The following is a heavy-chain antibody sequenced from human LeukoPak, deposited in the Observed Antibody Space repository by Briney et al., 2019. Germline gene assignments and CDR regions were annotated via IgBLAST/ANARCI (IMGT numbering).Heavy chain of an antibody. D-gene: IGHD3-22*01. J-gene: IGHJ4*02. CDR3: AKTMWYDSSGDFPSYYFDY. CDR1: GFTFSSYA. Sequence: PGGSLRLSCAASGFTFSSYAMSWVRQSPGKGLEWVTAISGSGDSTYFADSVKGRFTISRDSSKNTLYLQMNSLRAEDTAVYYCAKTMWYDSSGDFPSYYFDYWGQGTLVTVSS. V-gene: IGHV3-23*01. CDR2: ISGSGDST.